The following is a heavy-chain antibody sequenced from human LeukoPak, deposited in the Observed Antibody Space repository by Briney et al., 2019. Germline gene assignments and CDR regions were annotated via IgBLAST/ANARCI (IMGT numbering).Heavy chain of an antibody. CDR2: IYDSGST. J-gene: IGHJ4*02. CDR1: GGSISSGDYY. CDR3: ARGGIVFGFDY. V-gene: IGHV4-30-4*08. D-gene: IGHD3-3*01. Sequence: SQTLSLICTVSGGSISSGDYYWSWIRQPPGKGLEWIGYIYDSGSTYHNPSLKSRITVSVDTSKNQFSLKLSSLTAADTAVYYCARGGIVFGFDYWGQGTLVTVSS.